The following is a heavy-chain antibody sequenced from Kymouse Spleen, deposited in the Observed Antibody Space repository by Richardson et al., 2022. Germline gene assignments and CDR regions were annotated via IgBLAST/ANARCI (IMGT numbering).Heavy chain of an antibody. V-gene: IGHV3-7*01. Sequence: EVQLVESGGGLVQPGGSLRLSCAASGFTFSSYWMSWVRQAPGKGLEWVANIKQDGSEKYYVDSVKGRFTISRDNAKNSLYLQMNSLRAEDTAVYYCARDYDILTGYSFDYWGQGTLVTVSS. CDR2: IKQDGSEK. CDR3: ARDYDILTGYSFDY. D-gene: IGHD3-9*01. CDR1: GFTFSSYW. J-gene: IGHJ4*02.